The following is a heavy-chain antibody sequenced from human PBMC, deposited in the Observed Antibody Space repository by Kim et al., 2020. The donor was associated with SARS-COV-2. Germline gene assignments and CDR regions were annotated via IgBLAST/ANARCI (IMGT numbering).Heavy chain of an antibody. D-gene: IGHD6-13*01. V-gene: IGHV3-33*01. CDR3: ARVAAAGPYYYDYYMDV. Sequence: GGSLRLSCTASGFSFSSYGMHWVRQAPGKGLEWMAFMWFDGSNKNYSDSVKGRFAISRDNSKNTLYLQMNSLRAEDTAVYYCARVAAAGPYYYDYYMDVWGKGTTVTVSS. J-gene: IGHJ6*03. CDR2: MWFDGSNK. CDR1: GFSFSSYG.